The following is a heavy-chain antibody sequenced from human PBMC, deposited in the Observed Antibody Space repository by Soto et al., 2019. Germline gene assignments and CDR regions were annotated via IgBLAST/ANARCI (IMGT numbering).Heavy chain of an antibody. Sequence: EVQLVESGGGLVKPGGSLRLSCAASGFTFSNAWMSWVRQAPGKGLEWVCRIKSKTDGGTTDYAAPVKGRFTTSRDDSNNTLYLQMNSLKTDDTAVYYGNTDLHTDYDYIWGSDRYTRFGPWGQGTLFTVSS. CDR1: GFTFSNAW. CDR2: IKSKTDGGTT. V-gene: IGHV3-15*01. CDR3: NTDLHTDYDYIWGSDRYTRFGP. D-gene: IGHD3-16*02. J-gene: IGHJ5*02.